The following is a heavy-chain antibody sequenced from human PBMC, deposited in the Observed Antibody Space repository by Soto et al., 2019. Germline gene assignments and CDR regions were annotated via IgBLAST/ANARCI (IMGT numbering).Heavy chain of an antibody. CDR3: ARHAPYSRSWYVDY. Sequence: GESLKISCNGSGYSFTNYWIGWVRQMPGKGLEWMGIIYPGDSDTRYSPSFQGQVTISADKSISTAYLRWSSLKASDTAMYYCARHAPYSRSWYVDYWGQGTLVTVYS. CDR1: GYSFTNYW. J-gene: IGHJ4*02. CDR2: IYPGDSDT. D-gene: IGHD6-13*01. V-gene: IGHV5-51*01.